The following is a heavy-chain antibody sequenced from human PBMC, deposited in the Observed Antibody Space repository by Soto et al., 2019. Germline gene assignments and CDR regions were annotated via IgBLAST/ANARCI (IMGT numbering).Heavy chain of an antibody. CDR3: ATGGYYPDY. V-gene: IGHV3-15*01. Sequence: EVQLVESGGGLVKPGGSLRLSCAGSGFSFSDAWMNWFRQAPGKGLEWVGRVKSEPHGGTTDYGAPVKGRFTISRDDPENTVFLQMNSLKSEDTAVYYCATGGYYPDYWGQGTLVTVSS. J-gene: IGHJ4*02. CDR1: GFSFSDAW. CDR2: VKSEPHGGTT. D-gene: IGHD3-10*01.